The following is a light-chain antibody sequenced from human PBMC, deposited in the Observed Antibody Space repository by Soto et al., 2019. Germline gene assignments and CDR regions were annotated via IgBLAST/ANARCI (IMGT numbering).Light chain of an antibody. CDR3: QQYGSSPIT. Sequence: EIVMTQSPDTLYVSPGEGATLSCRARQSVSNDYVAWVQQKPGQTPRLLIYSVSSRATGIPDRFSGSGSGTDFTLTISRLEPEDFAVYYCQQYGSSPITFGQGTRLEIK. J-gene: IGKJ5*01. V-gene: IGKV3-20*01. CDR2: SVS. CDR1: QSVSNDY.